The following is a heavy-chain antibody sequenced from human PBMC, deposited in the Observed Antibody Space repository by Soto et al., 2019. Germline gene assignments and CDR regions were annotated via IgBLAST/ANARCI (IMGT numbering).Heavy chain of an antibody. CDR3: VRTSLVVAAATREDY. J-gene: IGHJ4*02. Sequence: EVQLLESGGGLVQPGGSLRLSCAASGFTFSSYSMHWVRQAPGKGLVWVSRINSDGSSTSYADSVKGRFTISRDNAKNTLYLQMNSLRAGDTAVYYCVRTSLVVAAATREDYWGQGTLVTVSS. CDR1: GFTFSSYS. V-gene: IGHV3-74*01. CDR2: INSDGSST. D-gene: IGHD2-15*01.